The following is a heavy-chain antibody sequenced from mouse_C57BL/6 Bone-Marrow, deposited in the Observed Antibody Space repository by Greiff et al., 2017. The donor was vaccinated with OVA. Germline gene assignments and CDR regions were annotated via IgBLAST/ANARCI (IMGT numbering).Heavy chain of an antibody. V-gene: IGHV5-17*01. Sequence: EVKLVESGGGLVKPGGSLKLSCAASGFTFSDYGMHWVRQAPEQGLEWVAYISSGSSTIYYADTVKGRFTISRYNAKNTLFLQMTSLRSEDTAMYYCARPGFDYWGQGTTLTVSS. J-gene: IGHJ2*01. CDR3: ARPGFDY. CDR1: GFTFSDYG. CDR2: ISSGSSTI.